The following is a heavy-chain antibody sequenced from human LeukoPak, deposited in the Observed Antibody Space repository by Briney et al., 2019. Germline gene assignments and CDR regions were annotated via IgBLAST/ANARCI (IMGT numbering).Heavy chain of an antibody. J-gene: IGHJ4*02. D-gene: IGHD2-2*01. CDR1: GVTFTSYA. CDR3: VSLGYCSSTSCSVDY. V-gene: IGHV3-23*01. Sequence: KSRGSLRFSCAASGVTFTSYAKTWVLQAPLKVPLWVSTVSGGGDNSYYADSVKGRFTISRDNAKNSLYLQMNSLRAEDTAVYYCVSLGYCSSTSCSVDYWGQGTLVTVSS. CDR2: VSGGGDNS.